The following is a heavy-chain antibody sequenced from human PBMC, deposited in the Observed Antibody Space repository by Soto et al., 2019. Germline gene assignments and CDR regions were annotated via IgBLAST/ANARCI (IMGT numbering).Heavy chain of an antibody. D-gene: IGHD2-8*01. J-gene: IGHJ6*03. V-gene: IGHV1-8*01. CDR3: AILSRDIVLMVYAPRYYYYMDV. CDR1: GYTFTSYD. Sequence: GASVKVSCKASGYTFTSYDINWVRQDNGQGLEWMGWMNPNSGNTGYAQKFQGRVTMTRNTSISTAYMELSSLRSEDTAVYYCAILSRDIVLMVYAPRYYYYMDVWGKGTTVTVSS. CDR2: MNPNSGNT.